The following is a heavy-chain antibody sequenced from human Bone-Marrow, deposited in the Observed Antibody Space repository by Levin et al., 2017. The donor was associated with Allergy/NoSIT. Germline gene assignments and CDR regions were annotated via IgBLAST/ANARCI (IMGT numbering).Heavy chain of an antibody. D-gene: IGHD6-6*01. CDR1: GFSFNSYA. J-gene: IGHJ6*02. CDR2: ISHDGNYK. V-gene: IGHV3-30-3*01. Sequence: PSGGSLRLSCAASGFSFNSYAIQWVRQAPGKGLEWVAAISHDGNYKHYADSVQGRFTISRDNSKNTVFLQMNSLRGEDSAVYTCARSLPSSLTPRFPLDVWGQGTTVTVSS. CDR3: ARSLPSSLTPRFPLDV.